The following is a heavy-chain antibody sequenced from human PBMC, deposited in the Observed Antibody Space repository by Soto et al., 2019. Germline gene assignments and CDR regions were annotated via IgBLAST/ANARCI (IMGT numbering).Heavy chain of an antibody. D-gene: IGHD4-4*01. CDR1: GGSFSTGGPY. J-gene: IGHJ4*02. Sequence: QVQLQESGPGLVRPSQTLSLTCTVTGGSFSTGGPYWSWLRQHTVKGLEWIGSIRDGETTYYNPSLKSRVNMSMDTSKRQLSLDMRSLTVADTAIYFCARGRDYSKTAYWGQGTLVTVSS. V-gene: IGHV4-31*03. CDR2: IRDGETT. CDR3: ARGRDYSKTAY.